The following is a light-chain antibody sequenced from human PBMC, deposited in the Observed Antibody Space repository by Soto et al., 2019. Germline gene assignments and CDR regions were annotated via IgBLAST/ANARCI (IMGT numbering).Light chain of an antibody. CDR2: DAS. CDR1: QSINRW. Sequence: DIQMSQSRSSLSASIGDSVTITCRASQSINRWLAWYQQKPGRAPKLLIYDASSLQSGVPSRFSGSGSGTEFALTISSLQPDDFATDYCQQRSNWPITFGQATRLEIK. CDR3: QQRSNWPIT. V-gene: IGKV1-5*01. J-gene: IGKJ5*01.